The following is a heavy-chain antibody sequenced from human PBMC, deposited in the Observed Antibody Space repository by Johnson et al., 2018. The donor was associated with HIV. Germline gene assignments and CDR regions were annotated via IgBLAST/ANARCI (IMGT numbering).Heavy chain of an antibody. J-gene: IGHJ3*02. V-gene: IGHV3-30*03. CDR1: GFTFSGYG. CDR2: ISYDGSNQ. Sequence: VQLVESGGGEVQPGRSLRLSCAASGFTFSGYGMHWVRQAPGKGLEWVAVISYDGSNQYYADSVKGRFTISRDNSKNTLYLQMNSLRAEDTAVYYCARVLTTRGAFDIWGQGTMVTVSS. CDR3: ARVLTTRGAFDI. D-gene: IGHD3-9*01.